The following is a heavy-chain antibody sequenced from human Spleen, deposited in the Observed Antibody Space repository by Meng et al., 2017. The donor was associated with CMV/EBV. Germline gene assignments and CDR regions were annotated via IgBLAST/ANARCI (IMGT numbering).Heavy chain of an antibody. CDR1: GITVSSNY. Sequence: ETLSLTCAASGITVSSNYMSWVRQAPGKGLEWVSVIYSGGSTYYADSVKGRFAISRDNPKNTLYLQMNSLRTEDTAVYYCATYSRAPGALLAYFNYWGLGTLVTVSS. CDR2: IYSGGST. V-gene: IGHV3-53*05. J-gene: IGHJ4*02. D-gene: IGHD2-2*01. CDR3: ATYSRAPGALLAYFNY.